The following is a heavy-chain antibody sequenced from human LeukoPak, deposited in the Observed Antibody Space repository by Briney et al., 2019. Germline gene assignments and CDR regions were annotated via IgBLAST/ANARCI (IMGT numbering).Heavy chain of an antibody. CDR1: GGSISSYY. Sequence: KPSETLSLTCTVSGGSISSYYWSWIRQPPGNGLEWIGSIYYIGSTNYNPSLKSRVTISVDTSKNQFSLKLSSVTAADTAVYYCASRSTSWSYFDYWGQGTLVTVSS. D-gene: IGHD2-2*01. CDR2: IYYIGST. V-gene: IGHV4-59*01. J-gene: IGHJ4*02. CDR3: ASRSTSWSYFDY.